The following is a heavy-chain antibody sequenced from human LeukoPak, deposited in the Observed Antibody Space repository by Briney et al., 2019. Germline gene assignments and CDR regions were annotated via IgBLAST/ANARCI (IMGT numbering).Heavy chain of an antibody. Sequence: VASVKVSCKASGYTFTGYYMHWVRQAPGQGLEWMGWINPNSGGTNYAQKFQGRVTMTRDTSISTAYMELSRLRSDDTAVYYCARDHKRRIAVAGSLIDYWGQGTLVTVSS. V-gene: IGHV1-2*02. CDR1: GYTFTGYY. CDR2: INPNSGGT. CDR3: ARDHKRRIAVAGSLIDY. J-gene: IGHJ4*02. D-gene: IGHD6-19*01.